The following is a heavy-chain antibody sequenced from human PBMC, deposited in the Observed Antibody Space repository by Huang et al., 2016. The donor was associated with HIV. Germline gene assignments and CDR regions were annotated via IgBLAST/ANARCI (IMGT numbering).Heavy chain of an antibody. D-gene: IGHD3-10*01. J-gene: IGHJ4*02. CDR2: IRWDSGSI. CDR1: GFTFDDYA. Sequence: EVQLVESGGGLVQPGRSLRLSCAASGFTFDDYAMHWVRQAPGKGLEWVSVIRWDSGSIVYADSVKGRFTISRDNAKNSLYLQMNSLRAEDMALYYCAKSTAFEVSVPGYRAPYYFDYWGQGTLVTVSS. V-gene: IGHV3-9*03. CDR3: AKSTAFEVSVPGYRAPYYFDY.